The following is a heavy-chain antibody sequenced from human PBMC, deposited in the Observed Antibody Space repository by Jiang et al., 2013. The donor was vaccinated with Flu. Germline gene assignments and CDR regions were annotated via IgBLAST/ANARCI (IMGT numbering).Heavy chain of an antibody. J-gene: IGHJ5*02. Sequence: LSLTCTVSGGSISSYYWSWDPAAPQGRDWSGLVISISSGSTNYNPSLKSRVTISIDTSKNQFSLKLTSVTAADTAVYYCAREGGGISTTGYNWFDPWGQGTLVTVSS. CDR3: AREGGGISTTGYNWFDP. D-gene: IGHD3-9*01. CDR2: SISSGST. V-gene: IGHV4-59*01. CDR1: GGSISSYY.